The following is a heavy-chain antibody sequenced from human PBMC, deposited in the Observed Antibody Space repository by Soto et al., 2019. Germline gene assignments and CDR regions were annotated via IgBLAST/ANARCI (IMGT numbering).Heavy chain of an antibody. V-gene: IGHV3-30*18. CDR1: GFTFSSYG. CDR3: AKIYDTAMVTALYYGMDV. D-gene: IGHD5-18*01. J-gene: IGHJ6*02. CDR2: ISYDGSNK. Sequence: PGGSLRLSCAASGFTFSSYGMHWVRQAPGKGLEWVAVISYDGSNKYYADSVKGRFTISRDNSKNTLYLQMNSLRAEDTAVYYCAKIYDTAMVTALYYGMDVWGQGTTVTVSS.